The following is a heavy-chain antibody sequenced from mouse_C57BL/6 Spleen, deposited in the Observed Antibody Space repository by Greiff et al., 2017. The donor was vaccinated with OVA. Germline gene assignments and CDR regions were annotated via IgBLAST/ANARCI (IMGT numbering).Heavy chain of an antibody. V-gene: IGHV1-18*01. D-gene: IGHD2-4*01. J-gene: IGHJ4*01. Sequence: VQLQQSGPELVKPGASVKIPCKASGYTFTDYNMDWVKQSHGKSLEWIGDINPNNGGTIYNQKFKGKATLTVDKSSSTAYMELRSLTSEDTAVYYCARSPDYAEYYYAMDYWGQGTSVTVSS. CDR1: GYTFTDYN. CDR3: ARSPDYAEYYYAMDY. CDR2: INPNNGGT.